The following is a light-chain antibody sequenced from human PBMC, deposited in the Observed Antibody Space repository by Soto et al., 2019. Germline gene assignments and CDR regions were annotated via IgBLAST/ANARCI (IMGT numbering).Light chain of an antibody. Sequence: DIQMTQSPSTLSASVGDSVTITCLASQSISTWLAWYQQKPGKAPKLLIYDATALPRGVPSRFSGSGSGTKFTLTIASLQPDDFATYYCQQYETFSGTFGPGTKVDIK. CDR3: QQYETFSGT. CDR1: QSISTW. J-gene: IGKJ1*01. V-gene: IGKV1-5*01. CDR2: DAT.